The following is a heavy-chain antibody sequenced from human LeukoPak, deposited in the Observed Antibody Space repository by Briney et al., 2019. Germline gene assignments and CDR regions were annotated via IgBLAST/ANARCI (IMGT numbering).Heavy chain of an antibody. Sequence: GGSLRLSCAASGFTFSNAWMSWVRQAPGKGLEWVGRIKSKTDGGTTDYAAPVKGSFTISRDDSKNTLYLQMNSLKTEDTAVYYCTTDRYYYDSSGAYWGQGTLVTVSS. V-gene: IGHV3-15*01. J-gene: IGHJ4*02. CDR1: GFTFSNAW. D-gene: IGHD3-22*01. CDR2: IKSKTDGGTT. CDR3: TTDRYYYDSSGAY.